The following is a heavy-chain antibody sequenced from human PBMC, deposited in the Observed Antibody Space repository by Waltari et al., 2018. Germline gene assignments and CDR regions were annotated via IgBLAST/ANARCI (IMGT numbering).Heavy chain of an antibody. CDR1: GFTFSSYS. CDR3: AREGKYSSSSWGYYYYGMDV. CDR2: ISSSSSYI. V-gene: IGHV3-21*01. Sequence: EVQLVESGGGLVKPGGSLRLSCAASGFTFSSYSMNWVRQAPGKGLEWVSSISSSSSYIYYADSVKGRFTISRDNAKNSLYLQMNSLRAEDTAVYYCAREGKYSSSSWGYYYYGMDVWGQGTTVTVSS. J-gene: IGHJ6*02. D-gene: IGHD6-6*01.